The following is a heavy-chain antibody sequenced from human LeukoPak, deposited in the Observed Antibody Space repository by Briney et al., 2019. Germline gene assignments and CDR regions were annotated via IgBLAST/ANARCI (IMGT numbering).Heavy chain of an antibody. Sequence: GGSLRLSGAASGFTFSSYAMHWVRQAPGKGLEWVAVISYDGSNKYYADSVKGRFTISRDNSKNTLYLQMNSLRAEDTAVYYCARPLRAMARQWLGPFDYWGQGTLVTVSS. J-gene: IGHJ4*02. V-gene: IGHV3-30-3*01. CDR1: GFTFSSYA. CDR2: ISYDGSNK. D-gene: IGHD6-19*01. CDR3: ARPLRAMARQWLGPFDY.